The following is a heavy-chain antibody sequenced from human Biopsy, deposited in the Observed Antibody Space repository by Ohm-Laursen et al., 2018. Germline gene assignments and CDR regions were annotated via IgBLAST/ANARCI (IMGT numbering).Heavy chain of an antibody. CDR2: INAYSGNT. CDR1: GYTFTNYG. J-gene: IGHJ5*02. CDR3: ARDRTPYYDFWSGKSFDNWFDP. Sequence: ASVKVSCKASGYTFTNYGISWVRQAPGQGLEWMGWINAYSGNTNYAQKLQGRVTMTTDTSTSTAYMELRSLRSDDTALYYCARDRTPYYDFWSGKSFDNWFDPWGQGTLVTVSS. V-gene: IGHV1-18*01. D-gene: IGHD3-3*01.